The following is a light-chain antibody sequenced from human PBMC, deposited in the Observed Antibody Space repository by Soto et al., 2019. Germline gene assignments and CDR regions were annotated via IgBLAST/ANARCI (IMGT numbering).Light chain of an antibody. CDR1: SSDFGGYDF. J-gene: IGLJ1*01. V-gene: IGLV2-14*01. Sequence: QSALTQPASVSGSPGQSITISCTGTSSDFGGYDFVSWHQQRPGKAPKLMIYDVTNRPSGVSNRFSGSKSGNTASLTISGLQAEDEADYYCCSFTNSDTHVFGTGTKLTVL. CDR2: DVT. CDR3: CSFTNSDTHV.